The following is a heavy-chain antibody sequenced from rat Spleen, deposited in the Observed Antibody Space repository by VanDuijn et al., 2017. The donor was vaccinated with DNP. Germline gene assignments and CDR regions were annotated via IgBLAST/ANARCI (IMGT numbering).Heavy chain of an antibody. CDR3: ARHRTIMPYYYVMDA. CDR2: IRTGGGNT. CDR1: GFTFSNYG. J-gene: IGHJ4*01. V-gene: IGHV5S13*01. D-gene: IGHD1-12*01. Sequence: EVQLVESDGGLVQPGRSLKLSCAASGFTFSNYGMAWVRQTPTKGLEWVASIRTGGGNTYYRDSVKGRFTISRDNAKSTLYLQMDSLRSEDTATYYCARHRTIMPYYYVMDAWGQGASVTVSS.